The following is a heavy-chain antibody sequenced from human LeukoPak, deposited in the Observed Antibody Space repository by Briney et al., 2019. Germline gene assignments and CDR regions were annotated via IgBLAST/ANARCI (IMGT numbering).Heavy chain of an antibody. D-gene: IGHD2-2*01. CDR3: ARAELGYCSSTSCRRGYYYYMDV. Sequence: KPSETLSLTCTVSGGSISSYYWSWIRQPAGKGLEWIGRIYTSGSTNYNPSLKSRVTMSVDTSKNQFSLKLSSVTAADTAVYYCARAELGYCSSTSCRRGYYYYMDVWGKGTTVTVSS. CDR1: GGSISSYY. J-gene: IGHJ6*03. CDR2: IYTSGST. V-gene: IGHV4-4*07.